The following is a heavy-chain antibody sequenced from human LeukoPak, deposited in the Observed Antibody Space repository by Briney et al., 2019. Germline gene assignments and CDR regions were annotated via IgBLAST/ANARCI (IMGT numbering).Heavy chain of an antibody. D-gene: IGHD2-8*01. Sequence: GGSLRLSCAASGFTFSNAWMSWVRQAPGKGLEYVSYISSNGGRTYYANSVNGRFTISRDNPKNTLYLQMGSLRAEDMAVYYCASLISSSFDYWGQGTLVTVSS. V-gene: IGHV3-64*01. J-gene: IGHJ4*02. CDR2: ISSNGGRT. CDR1: GFTFSNAW. CDR3: ASLISSSFDY.